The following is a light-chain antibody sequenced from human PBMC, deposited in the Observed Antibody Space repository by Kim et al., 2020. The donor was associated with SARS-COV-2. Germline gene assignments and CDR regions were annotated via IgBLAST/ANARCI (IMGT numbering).Light chain of an antibody. CDR2: GAS. CDR3: QQGESFPFT. J-gene: IGKJ4*01. V-gene: IGKV1-12*01. CDR1: QGVKSW. Sequence: DIQMTQSPSSVSASVGDRVTITCRASQGVKSWLAWYQQKPGQAPQLLIYGASSLQSGVPSRFSGSGFGTEFTLTISSLQPEDFATYYCQQGESFPFTFGGGTKVDIK.